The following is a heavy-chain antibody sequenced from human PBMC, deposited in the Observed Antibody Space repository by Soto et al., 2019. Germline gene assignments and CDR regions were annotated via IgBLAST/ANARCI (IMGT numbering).Heavy chain of an antibody. Sequence: HPVGSLRLSCAASRFTFSSNGMHWVRQAPGKGLEWVAVIWCDGNKKYYGDSVRGRFTISRDNSKNTLYLEMNSLRAEDTAVYYCVVDTSGLLDYWGQGTQVTVSS. V-gene: IGHV3-33*03. CDR3: VVDTSGLLDY. CDR2: IWCDGNKK. J-gene: IGHJ4*02. D-gene: IGHD3-22*01. CDR1: RFTFSSNG.